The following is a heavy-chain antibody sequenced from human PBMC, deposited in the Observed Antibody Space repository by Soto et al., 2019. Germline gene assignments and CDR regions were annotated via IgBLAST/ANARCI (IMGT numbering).Heavy chain of an antibody. D-gene: IGHD3-3*01. J-gene: IGHJ3*02. Sequence: GGSLRLSCAASGFTFSSYAMSWVRQAPGKGLEWVSAISGSGGSTYYADSVKGRFTISRDNSKNTLYLQMNSLRAEDTAVYYCAKDGPVVYYDFWSGFSAFDIWGQGTMVTVSS. CDR3: AKDGPVVYYDFWSGFSAFDI. CDR2: ISGSGGST. CDR1: GFTFSSYA. V-gene: IGHV3-23*01.